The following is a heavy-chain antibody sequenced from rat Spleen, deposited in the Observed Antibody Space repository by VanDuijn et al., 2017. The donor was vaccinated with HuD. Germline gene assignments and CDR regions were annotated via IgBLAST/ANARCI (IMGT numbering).Heavy chain of an antibody. CDR1: GFTFSSYW. CDR2: ISSDGGST. V-gene: IGHV5-58*01. J-gene: IGHJ2*01. CDR3: GTEARGGSSDY. D-gene: IGHD5-1*01. Sequence: EVQLVETGGGLVQPGTSLKLSCVASGFTFSSYWMYWTRQAPGKGLEWVSSISSDGGSTFYPDSVRGRFTISRDNAENTVYLQMNSLRSEDTATYYCGTEARGGSSDYGGQGVMVTV.